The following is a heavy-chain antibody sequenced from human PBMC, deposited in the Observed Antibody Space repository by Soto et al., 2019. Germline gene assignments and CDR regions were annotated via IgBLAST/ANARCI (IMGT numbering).Heavy chain of an antibody. D-gene: IGHD3-22*01. CDR3: ATPGPPYDSSGYYYYFDY. CDR1: GGTFSSYA. J-gene: IGHJ4*02. V-gene: IGHV1-69*06. CDR2: IIPIFGTA. Sequence: SVKVSCKASGGTFSSYAISWVRQAPGQGLEWMGGIIPIFGTANYAQKFQGRVTITADKSTSTAYMELSSLRSEDTAVYYCATPGPPYDSSGYYYYFDYWGQGTLVTISS.